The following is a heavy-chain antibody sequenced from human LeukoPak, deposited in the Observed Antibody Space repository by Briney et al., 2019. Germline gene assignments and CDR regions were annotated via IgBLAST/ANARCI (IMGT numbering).Heavy chain of an antibody. Sequence: ASVKVSCKASGYTFTGYYMHWVRQAPGQGLEWMGWINPNSGATNYAQKFQGRVTMTRDTSITTAYMELSRLRSDDTAVYYCARDPAINYYDSSGYYYAKNWFDPWGQGTLVTVSS. CDR1: GYTFTGYY. CDR3: ARDPAINYYDSSGYYYAKNWFDP. J-gene: IGHJ5*02. V-gene: IGHV1-2*02. D-gene: IGHD3-22*01. CDR2: INPNSGAT.